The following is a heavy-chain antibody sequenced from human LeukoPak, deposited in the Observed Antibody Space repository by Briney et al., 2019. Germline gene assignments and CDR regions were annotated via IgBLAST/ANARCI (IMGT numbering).Heavy chain of an antibody. CDR3: ARAPNSGTLGEDY. Sequence: GGSLRLSCAASGFTFDDYAMHWVRQAPGKGLEWVSGISWNSGSIGYADSVKGRFTISRDNAKNSLYLQMNSLRAEDMALYYCARAPNSGTLGEDYWGQGTLVTVSS. J-gene: IGHJ4*02. V-gene: IGHV3-9*03. CDR1: GFTFDDYA. CDR2: ISWNSGSI. D-gene: IGHD1-26*01.